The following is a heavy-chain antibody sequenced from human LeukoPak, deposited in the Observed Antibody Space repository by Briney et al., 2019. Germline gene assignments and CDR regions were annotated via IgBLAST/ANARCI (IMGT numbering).Heavy chain of an antibody. Sequence: PSETLSLTCTVSGGSISSYYWSWIRQPPGKGLEWIGYIYYSGSTNYNPSLKSRVTISVDTSKNQFSLKLSSVTAADTAVYYCASCIAVAGTRWFDPWGQGTLVTVSS. V-gene: IGHV4-59*08. CDR2: IYYSGST. CDR3: ASCIAVAGTRWFDP. J-gene: IGHJ5*02. CDR1: GGSISSYY. D-gene: IGHD6-19*01.